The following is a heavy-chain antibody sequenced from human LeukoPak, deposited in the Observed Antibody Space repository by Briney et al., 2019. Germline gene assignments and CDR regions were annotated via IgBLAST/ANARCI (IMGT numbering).Heavy chain of an antibody. J-gene: IGHJ6*02. Sequence: GESLKISCKGSGYSFTSYWIGWVRQMPGKGLEWMGIIYPGDSDTRYSPSFQGQVTISADKSISTAYLQWSSLKASGTAMYYCARHGQYSSSPGGYYYGMDVWGQGTTVTVSS. CDR2: IYPGDSDT. D-gene: IGHD6-6*01. CDR1: GYSFTSYW. CDR3: ARHGQYSSSPGGYYYGMDV. V-gene: IGHV5-51*01.